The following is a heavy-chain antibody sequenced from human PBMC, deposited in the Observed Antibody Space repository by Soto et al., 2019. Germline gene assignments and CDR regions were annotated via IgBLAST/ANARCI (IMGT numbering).Heavy chain of an antibody. CDR2: ISGSGGNT. CDR3: AKSDGSYYYRYGVDV. D-gene: IGHD2-2*03. J-gene: IGHJ6*02. Sequence: PGGSRRRSCVGAPFIFNSFALNWRRQAPGRGLEWVSAISGSGGNTYYADSVKGRFTISRDNPKKTVFLQMDSLRTEDTAVYYCAKSDGSYYYRYGVDVWGQGTTVTVYS. CDR1: PFIFNSFA. V-gene: IGHV3-23*01.